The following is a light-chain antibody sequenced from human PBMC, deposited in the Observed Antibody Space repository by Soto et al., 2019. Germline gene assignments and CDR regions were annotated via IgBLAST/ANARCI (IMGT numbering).Light chain of an antibody. CDR2: DVS. J-gene: IGLJ1*01. CDR3: SSYTTSNTRQIV. Sequence: QSALTQPASGSGSPGQSSTISCAGTGSDVGAYNLVSWYQHHPGKAPKLMIFDVSNRPSGVSNRFSGSKSGNTASLTISGLQPEDEADYYCSSYTTSNTRQIVFGTGTKVTVL. CDR1: GSDVGAYNL. V-gene: IGLV2-14*03.